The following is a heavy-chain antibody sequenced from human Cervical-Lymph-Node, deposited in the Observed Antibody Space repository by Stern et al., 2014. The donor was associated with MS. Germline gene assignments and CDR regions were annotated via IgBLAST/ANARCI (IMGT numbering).Heavy chain of an antibody. Sequence: VQLVESGVEVKKPGASVKVSCKASGYTFIDYYMHWVRQAPGQGLEWMGWINPKNGDTRRLQKFQGRITMTRDTSISTTYMELSSLRPDDTAVYYCTRAWSGYFSDHWGQGTL. J-gene: IGHJ4*02. CDR2: INPKNGDT. CDR3: TRAWSGYFSDH. D-gene: IGHD3-3*01. CDR1: GYTFIDYY. V-gene: IGHV1-2*02.